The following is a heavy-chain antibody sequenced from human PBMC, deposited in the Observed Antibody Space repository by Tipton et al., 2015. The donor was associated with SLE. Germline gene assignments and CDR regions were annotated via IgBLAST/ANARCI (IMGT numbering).Heavy chain of an antibody. CDR2: INHSGST. Sequence: TLSLTCAVYGGSLSGYYWSWIRQPPGKGLEWIGEINHSGSTNYNPSLKSRVTISVDTSKNQFSLKLISVTAADTVVYYCARASCSSAFYIWGQGTMVTVSS. CDR1: GGSLSGYY. J-gene: IGHJ3*02. CDR3: ARASCSSAFYI. V-gene: IGHV4-34*01. D-gene: IGHD6-6*01.